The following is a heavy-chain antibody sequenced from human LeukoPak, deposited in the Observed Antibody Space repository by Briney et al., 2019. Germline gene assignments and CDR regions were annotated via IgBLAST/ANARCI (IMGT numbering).Heavy chain of an antibody. V-gene: IGHV3-30*18. CDR2: ISYDGSNK. Sequence: GGSLRLSCAASGFTFSSYGMHWVRQAPGKGLEWVAVISYDGSNKYYADSVKGRFTISRDNSKNTLYLQMNSLRAEDTAVYYCAKDHARVDYWGQGTLVTVSS. CDR1: GFTFSSYG. CDR3: AKDHARVDY. J-gene: IGHJ4*02.